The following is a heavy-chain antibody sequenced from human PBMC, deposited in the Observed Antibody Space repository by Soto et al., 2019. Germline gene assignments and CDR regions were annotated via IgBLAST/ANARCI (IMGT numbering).Heavy chain of an antibody. D-gene: IGHD5-12*01. J-gene: IGHJ2*01. Sequence: QVQLVQSGAEVKKPGSSVKVSCKASGGTFSSYAISWVRQAPGQGLEWMGGIIPIFGTANYAQKFQGRVTITADKSTITAYMERSSLRSEDTSVYYCARWGRLRFTDWYFDLWGRGTLVTVSS. V-gene: IGHV1-69*06. CDR3: ARWGRLRFTDWYFDL. CDR2: IIPIFGTA. CDR1: GGTFSSYA.